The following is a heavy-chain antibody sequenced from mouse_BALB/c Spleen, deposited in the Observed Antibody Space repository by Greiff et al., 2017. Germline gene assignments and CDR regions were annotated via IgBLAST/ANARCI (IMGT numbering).Heavy chain of an antibody. V-gene: IGHV1-9*01. Sequence: VKLVESGAELMKPGASVKISCKATGYTFSSYWIEWVKQRPGHGLEWIGEILPGSGSTNYNEKFKGKATFTADTSSNTAYMQLSSLTSEDSAVYYCARRGYRYAMDYWGQGTSVTVSS. D-gene: IGHD2-14*01. CDR1: GYTFSSYW. J-gene: IGHJ4*01. CDR2: ILPGSGST. CDR3: ARRGYRYAMDY.